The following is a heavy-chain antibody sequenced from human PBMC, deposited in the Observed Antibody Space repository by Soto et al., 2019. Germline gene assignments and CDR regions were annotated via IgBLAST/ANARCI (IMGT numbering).Heavy chain of an antibody. CDR3: HARGPLPTAGNGEYYYYGMDV. Sequence: TSETLSLTYDVSGGSFSDYHWSWIRQPPGKGLEWIGKINHSGSANYNPSLKSRVTISVDRSKNQFSLKLNSVTAADTAVYYCHARGPLPTAGNGEYYYYGMDVWGQGTTVTVSS. D-gene: IGHD1-26*01. CDR1: GGSFSDYH. V-gene: IGHV4-34*03. J-gene: IGHJ6*02. CDR2: INHSGSA.